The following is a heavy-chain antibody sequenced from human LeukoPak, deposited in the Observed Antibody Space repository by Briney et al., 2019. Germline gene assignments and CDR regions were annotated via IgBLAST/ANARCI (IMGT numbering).Heavy chain of an antibody. CDR3: ARELRFLEWLFHY. D-gene: IGHD3-3*01. CDR1: GYTFTGYY. V-gene: IGHV1-2*02. Sequence: GASVRVSCKASGYTFTGYYMHWVRQAPGQGLEWMGWINPNSGGTNYAQKFQGRVTMTRDTSISTAYMELSRLRSDDTAVYYCARELRFLEWLFHYWGQGTLVTVSS. J-gene: IGHJ4*02. CDR2: INPNSGGT.